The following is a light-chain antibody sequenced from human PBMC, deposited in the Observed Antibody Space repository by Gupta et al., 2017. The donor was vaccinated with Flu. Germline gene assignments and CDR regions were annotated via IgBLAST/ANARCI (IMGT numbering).Light chain of an antibody. J-gene: IGKJ4*01. CDR3: RQRSNWPLT. V-gene: IGKV3-11*01. CDR1: QSVSSY. CDR2: DAS. Sequence: EIVLTQSPATLSLSPGERATLSCRASQSVSSYLAWYQQKPGQAPRLLIYDASNRATGIPARFSGSGSSTAFTLTIISRVPQDFAVYYCRQRSNWPLTFGGGTKVEIK.